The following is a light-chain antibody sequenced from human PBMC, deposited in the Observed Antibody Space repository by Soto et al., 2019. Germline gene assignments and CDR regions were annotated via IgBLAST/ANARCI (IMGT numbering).Light chain of an antibody. J-gene: IGKJ1*01. CDR1: QSVSSNY. V-gene: IGKV3-20*01. CDR3: QQYCTSPWT. Sequence: EIVLTQSPGNLSLSPGERATLSCRASQSVSSNYLAWYQQKPGQAPRLLIYGASSRATGIPDRFSGSGSGTDFTLTITRLEPEDFAVYYCQQYCTSPWTFGQGTKVEIK. CDR2: GAS.